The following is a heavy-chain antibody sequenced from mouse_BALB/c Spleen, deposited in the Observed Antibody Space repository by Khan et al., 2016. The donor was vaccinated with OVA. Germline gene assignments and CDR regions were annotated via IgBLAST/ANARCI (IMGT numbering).Heavy chain of an antibody. CDR3: VRSSHYARGAMDY. CDR2: IHPGNGNT. Sequence: QVQLKQSGPELVKPGASVRISCKASGYTFTTYYIHWMKQRPGQGLEWIGWIHPGNGNTKYSEKFKGKATLTAGKSSSTAYMQLSSLTSEDSAVYFCVRSSHYARGAMDYWGQGTSVTVSS. CDR1: GYTFTTYY. J-gene: IGHJ4*01. D-gene: IGHD1-1*01. V-gene: IGHV1S56*01.